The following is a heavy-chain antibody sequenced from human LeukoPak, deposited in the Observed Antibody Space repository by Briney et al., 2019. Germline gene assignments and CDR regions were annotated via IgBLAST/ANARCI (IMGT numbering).Heavy chain of an antibody. CDR1: GVSISSDY. V-gene: IGHV4-59*01. CDR3: ARARPPPSWEGAFDF. J-gene: IGHJ3*01. D-gene: IGHD2-2*01. Sequence: SETLSLTCTVSGVSISSDYWSWIRQPPGKGLEWIGFISYSGNADYNPSLRSRVTLSLDTSKSQFSLMLNSVIAADTAVYYCARARPPPSWEGAFDFWGQGTMVTVSS. CDR2: ISYSGNA.